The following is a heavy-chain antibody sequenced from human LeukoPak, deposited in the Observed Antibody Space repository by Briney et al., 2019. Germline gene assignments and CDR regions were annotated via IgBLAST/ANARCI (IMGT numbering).Heavy chain of an antibody. Sequence: PSETLSLTCTVSGGSISSGSYYWSWIRQPAGKGLEWIGRIYTSGSTNYNPSLKSRVTISVDTSKNQFSLKLSSVTAADTAVYYCARLGMTDAFDIWGQGTMVTVSS. CDR2: IYTSGST. CDR1: GGSISSGSYY. CDR3: ARLGMTDAFDI. V-gene: IGHV4-61*02. J-gene: IGHJ3*02. D-gene: IGHD1-14*01.